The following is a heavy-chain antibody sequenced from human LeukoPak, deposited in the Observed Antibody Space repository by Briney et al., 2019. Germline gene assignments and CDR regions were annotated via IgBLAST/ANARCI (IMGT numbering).Heavy chain of an antibody. Sequence: GGSLRLSCAASGFPFSSYWMHWVRQVPGKGLVWVARINPRSTVITYEDSVRGRFTISRDNAENTVSLQMNSLRGEDTAVYYCVRDLVLVETPGDDFDFWGQGTLVTVSS. V-gene: IGHV3-74*03. D-gene: IGHD2-21*01. CDR1: GFPFSSYW. CDR3: VRDLVLVETPGDDFDF. J-gene: IGHJ4*02. CDR2: INPRSTVI.